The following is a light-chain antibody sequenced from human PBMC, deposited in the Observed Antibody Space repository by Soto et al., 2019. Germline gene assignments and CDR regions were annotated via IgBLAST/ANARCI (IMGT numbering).Light chain of an antibody. J-gene: IGKJ5*01. CDR2: GAS. Sequence: EIVLTQSPGTLSLSPGDRATLSCRASQSSTSTSLAWYQQKPGQAPRLLIYGASTRATGIPDRFSGSGSGTEFTLTISSLQSEDFAVYYCQQYGNSIPITFGQGTRLEIK. V-gene: IGKV3-20*01. CDR3: QQYGNSIPIT. CDR1: QSSTSTS.